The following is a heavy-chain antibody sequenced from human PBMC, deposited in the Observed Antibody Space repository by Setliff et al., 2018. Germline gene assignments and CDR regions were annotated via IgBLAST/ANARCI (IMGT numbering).Heavy chain of an antibody. J-gene: IGHJ6*03. D-gene: IGHD2-8*02. CDR2: INSDGSST. CDR3: TRVWSMVSDSYYFYMDV. Sequence: GESLTISCAASGFTFTTYWMYWVRQSPGKGLAWVSRINSDGSSTTYADSVKGRFTISRDNAKNTLYLQVNSLRAEDTAVYFCTRVWSMVSDSYYFYMDVWGKGTTVTVSS. V-gene: IGHV3-74*01. CDR1: GFTFTTYW.